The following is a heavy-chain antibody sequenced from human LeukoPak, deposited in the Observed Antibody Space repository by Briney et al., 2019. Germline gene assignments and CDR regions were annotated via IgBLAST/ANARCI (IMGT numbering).Heavy chain of an antibody. V-gene: IGHV1-46*01. Sequence: GASVKVSCKASGYTFTSYYMHWVRQAPGQGLEWMGIINPSGGSTSYAQKFQGRVTMTEDTSTDTAYMELSSLRSEDTAVYYCATDLTAAAVDYWGQGTLVTVSS. J-gene: IGHJ4*02. CDR3: ATDLTAAAVDY. CDR1: GYTFTSYY. D-gene: IGHD3-9*01. CDR2: INPSGGST.